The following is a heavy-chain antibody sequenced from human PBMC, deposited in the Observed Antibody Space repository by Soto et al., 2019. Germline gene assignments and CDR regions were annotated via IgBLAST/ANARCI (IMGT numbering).Heavy chain of an antibody. J-gene: IGHJ4*02. D-gene: IGHD2-21*01. CDR2: ISTDGTND. CDR1: GFTFSVYG. Sequence: QVHLVESGGGVVQPGRSLRLSCEASGFTFSVYGMHWVRQAPGKGLEWVAVISTDGTNDHYADSVKGRFTISRDNSKNTMYLQISSLRAEDSAVYYCAKDRDSYGDGFDHWGQGTLVTVSS. CDR3: AKDRDSYGDGFDH. V-gene: IGHV3-30*18.